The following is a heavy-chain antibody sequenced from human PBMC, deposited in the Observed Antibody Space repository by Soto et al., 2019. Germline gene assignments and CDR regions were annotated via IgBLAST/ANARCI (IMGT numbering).Heavy chain of an antibody. V-gene: IGHV3-30-3*01. J-gene: IGHJ6*02. D-gene: IGHD3-10*01. Sequence: HPGGSLRLSCAASGFTFSSYAMHWVRQAPGKGLEWVAVISYDGSNKYYADSVKGRFTISRDNSKNTLYLQMNSLRAEDTAVYYCARVKVLWFGELLSTEGYGMDVWGQGTTVTVSS. CDR2: ISYDGSNK. CDR1: GFTFSSYA. CDR3: ARVKVLWFGELLSTEGYGMDV.